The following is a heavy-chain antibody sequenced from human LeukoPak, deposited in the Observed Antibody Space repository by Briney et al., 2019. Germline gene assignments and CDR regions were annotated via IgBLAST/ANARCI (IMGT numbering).Heavy chain of an antibody. Sequence: SETLSLTCAVYGGSFSVYYWSWIRQAPGKGLEWIGEINHSGSTNYNPSLKSRVTISVDTSKNQFSLKLSSVTAADTAVYYCARTKGYYGPFDYWGQGTLVTVSS. J-gene: IGHJ4*02. D-gene: IGHD3-22*01. CDR3: ARTKGYYGPFDY. CDR1: GGSFSVYY. V-gene: IGHV4-34*01. CDR2: INHSGST.